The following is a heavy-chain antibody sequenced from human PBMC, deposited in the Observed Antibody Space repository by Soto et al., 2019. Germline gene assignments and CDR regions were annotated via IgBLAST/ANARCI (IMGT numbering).Heavy chain of an antibody. Sequence: QVQLQESGPGLVKPSETLSLTCTVSGGSITSYYWTWIHQPPGKGLEWIGNIYNSGSTNYSPSLTSRVIISVDTSKNQFSLKLTSVTAADTAVYYCASRTSSWYRDAFDIWGQGTMVTVSP. CDR1: GGSITSYY. CDR2: IYNSGST. V-gene: IGHV4-59*01. CDR3: ASRTSSWYRDAFDI. D-gene: IGHD6-13*01. J-gene: IGHJ3*02.